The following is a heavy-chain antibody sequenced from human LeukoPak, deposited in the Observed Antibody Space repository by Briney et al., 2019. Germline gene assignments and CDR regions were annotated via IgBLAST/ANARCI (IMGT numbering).Heavy chain of an antibody. CDR3: ARAPAGYSSSWYIY. CDR1: GYTFTSYG. J-gene: IGHJ4*02. CDR2: ISAYNGNT. D-gene: IGHD6-13*01. Sequence: GASVKVSCKASGYTFTSYGISWVRQAPGQGLEWMGWISAYNGNTNYEQKLQGRVTMTTDTSTSTAYMELRSLRSDDTAVYYCARAPAGYSSSWYIYWGQGTLVTVSS. V-gene: IGHV1-18*01.